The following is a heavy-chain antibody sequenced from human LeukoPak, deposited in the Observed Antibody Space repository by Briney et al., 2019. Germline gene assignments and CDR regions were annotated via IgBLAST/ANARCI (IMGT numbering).Heavy chain of an antibody. J-gene: IGHJ6*03. V-gene: IGHV3-23*01. D-gene: IGHD2-15*01. CDR2: ISDSGDST. CDR3: ARDRGGGHMDV. CDR1: GFTFSNFG. Sequence: GGSLRLSCAASGFTFSNFGISWVRQAPGKGLEWVSAISDSGDSTYYADSVKGRFTVSRDNSKNTLYLQMNGLRAGDTAVYYCARDRGGGHMDVWGKGTTVTISS.